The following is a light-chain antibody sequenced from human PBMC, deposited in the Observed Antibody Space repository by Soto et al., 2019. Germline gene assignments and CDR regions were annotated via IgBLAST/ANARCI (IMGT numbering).Light chain of an antibody. V-gene: IGKV3-15*01. CDR3: QQYNYWHS. Sequence: EIVMTQSPATLSMSPGERATLSCRASQSISSNLAWYQQRPGQAPRLLIYGASTRATAIPARFSGSGSGTEFTLTISSLQSEDFAVYYCQQYNYWHSFGQGTKLEIK. CDR1: QSISSN. J-gene: IGKJ2*01. CDR2: GAS.